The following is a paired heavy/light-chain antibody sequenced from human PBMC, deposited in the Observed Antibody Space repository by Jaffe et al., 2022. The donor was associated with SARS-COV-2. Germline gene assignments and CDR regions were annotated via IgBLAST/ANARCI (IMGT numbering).Light chain of an antibody. CDR1: SSDIGSYER. CDR2: EVS. V-gene: IGLV2-18*02. J-gene: IGLJ2*01. Sequence: QSALTQPPSVSGSPGQSVTISCAGTSSDIGSYERVSWYHQPPGTVPKLIIYEVSSRPSGVPDRFSASKSGNTASLTISGLQAEDEGDYYCSSHTTSWTVVFGGGTKVTVL. CDR3: SSHTTSWTVV.
Heavy chain of an antibody. V-gene: IGHV4-61*02. CDR2: IFNSGST. CDR3: ARVYRRGVYNYDCFDI. Sequence: QVQVQESGPGLVKPSQTLSLTCTVSGGSMTSDDHYWSWIRQPAGKGLEWIGRIFNSGSTNYNPSLKSRVTMSVDTPKNQFSLKLTSVTAADTAVYYCARVYRRGVYNYDCFDIWGQGTMVTVSS. J-gene: IGHJ3*02. CDR1: GGSMTSDDHY. D-gene: IGHD3-3*01.